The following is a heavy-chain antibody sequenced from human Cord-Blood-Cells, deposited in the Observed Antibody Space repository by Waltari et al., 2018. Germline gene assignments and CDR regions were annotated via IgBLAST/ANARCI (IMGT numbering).Heavy chain of an antibody. CDR3: ALGRGYDDAFDI. J-gene: IGHJ3*02. Sequence: QVQLVQSGAEVKKPGASVKVSCKFSGYTLTELSMPWARQAPGKGLEWMGGFDPEDGETIYAQKFQGRVTMTEDTSTDTAYMELSSLRSEDTAVYYCALGRGYDDAFDIWGQGTMVTVSS. V-gene: IGHV1-24*01. CDR1: GYTLTELS. D-gene: IGHD5-12*01. CDR2: FDPEDGET.